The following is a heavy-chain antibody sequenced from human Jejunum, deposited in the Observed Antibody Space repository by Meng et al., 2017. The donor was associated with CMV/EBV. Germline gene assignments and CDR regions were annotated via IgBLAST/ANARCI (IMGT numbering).Heavy chain of an antibody. D-gene: IGHD5-24*01. CDR3: ARDADRLHERRMGSQEIDY. Sequence: GMHWVRQAPGTGLEWVAFIRYDGKSTYYAESVRGRFTISRDDANNLLYLEMNSLRAEDTAIYYCARDADRLHERRMGSQEIDYWGQGTLVTVSS. V-gene: IGHV3-30*02. J-gene: IGHJ4*02. CDR2: IRYDGKST. CDR1: G.